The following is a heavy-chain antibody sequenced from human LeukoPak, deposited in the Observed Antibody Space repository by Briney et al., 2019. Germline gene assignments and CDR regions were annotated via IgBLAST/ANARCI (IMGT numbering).Heavy chain of an antibody. CDR1: NASIISSSYY. Sequence: SETLSLTCSVSNASIISSSYYWGWIRQPPGKGLEWIGSIYYRGRTYYNPSLKVRVTISADTSKNQFSLKLSSVTAADTAVYYCARGGTGYSYGGNIDYWGQGTLVTVSS. CDR3: ARGGTGYSYGGNIDY. CDR2: IYYRGRT. D-gene: IGHD5-18*01. V-gene: IGHV4-39*07. J-gene: IGHJ4*02.